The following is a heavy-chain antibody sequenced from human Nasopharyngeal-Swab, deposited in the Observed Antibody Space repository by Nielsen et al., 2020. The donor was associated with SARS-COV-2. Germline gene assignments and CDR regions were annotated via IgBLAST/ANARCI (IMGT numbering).Heavy chain of an antibody. J-gene: IGHJ6*02. D-gene: IGHD6-13*01. Sequence: ASLKVSCKASGYTFTSYAMNWVRQAPGQGLEWMGWINTNTGNPTYAQGFTGRFVFSLDTSVSTAYLQISSLKAEDTAVYYCARDTRSSWYYYGMDVWGQGTTVTVSS. CDR2: INTNTGNP. CDR3: ARDTRSSWYYYGMDV. CDR1: GYTFTSYA. V-gene: IGHV7-4-1*02.